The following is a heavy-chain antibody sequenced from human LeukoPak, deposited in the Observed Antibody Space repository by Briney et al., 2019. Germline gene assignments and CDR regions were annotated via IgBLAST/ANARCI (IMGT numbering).Heavy chain of an antibody. V-gene: IGHV3-74*01. D-gene: IGHD6-13*01. J-gene: IGHJ5*02. CDR2: INSDGSGT. CDR1: GFTFSTYW. CDR3: ARGQHLANEGFGP. Sequence: GGSLRLSCAASGFTFSTYWMHWVRQAPGKGLVWVSRINSDGSGTTYADSVMGRFTISRDNAKNTLYLQMNSLRAEDTAVYYCARGQHLANEGFGPWGQGTLVTVSS.